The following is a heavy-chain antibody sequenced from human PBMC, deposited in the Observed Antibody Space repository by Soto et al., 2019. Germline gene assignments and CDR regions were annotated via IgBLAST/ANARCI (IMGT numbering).Heavy chain of an antibody. CDR1: NDSISSTNY. V-gene: IGHV4-39*02. CDR2: MYYSGAA. Sequence: SETLSLTCIVSNDSISSTNYWSYMRQPSGKELVGFATMYYSGAADYTRSLTSLLTVSLDTCQNLFSVSPHSVTAADPAVYYCALTRPYGGAFDIWGQGTVVTVAS. CDR3: ALTRPYGGAFDI. D-gene: IGHD3-16*01. J-gene: IGHJ3*02.